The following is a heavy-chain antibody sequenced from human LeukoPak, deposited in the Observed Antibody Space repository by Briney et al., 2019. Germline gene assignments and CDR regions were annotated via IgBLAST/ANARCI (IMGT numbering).Heavy chain of an antibody. CDR1: GFTFSSYA. J-gene: IGHJ4*02. D-gene: IGHD3-3*02. V-gene: IGHV3-30*04. CDR2: ISYDGSNK. CDR3: ARAPGFIYGGFDY. Sequence: GGSLRLSCAASGFTFSSYAMHWVRQAPGKGLEWVAVISYDGSNKYYADSVKGRFTISRDNSKNTLYLQMNSLRAEDTAVNYCARAPGFIYGGFDYWGQGTLVTVSS.